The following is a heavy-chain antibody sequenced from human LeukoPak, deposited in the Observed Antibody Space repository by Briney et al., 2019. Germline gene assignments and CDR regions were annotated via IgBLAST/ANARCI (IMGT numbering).Heavy chain of an antibody. J-gene: IGHJ4*02. CDR3: ARHVSLGYDYVWGSYRHLDY. Sequence: SETLSLTCTVSGYSISSGYYWGWIRQPPGKGLEWIGSIYYSGSTYYNPSLKSRVTISVDTSKNQFSLKLSSVTAADTAVYYCARHVSLGYDYVWGSYRHLDYWGQGTLVTVSS. CDR2: IYYSGST. CDR1: GYSISSGYY. D-gene: IGHD3-16*02. V-gene: IGHV4-38-2*02.